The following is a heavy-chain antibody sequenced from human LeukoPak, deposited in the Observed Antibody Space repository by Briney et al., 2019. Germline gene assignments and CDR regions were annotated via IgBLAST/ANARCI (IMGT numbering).Heavy chain of an antibody. D-gene: IGHD6-13*01. Sequence: GGSLRLSCAASGFTFSSYAMHWVRQAPGKGLEWVAVISYDGSNKYYADSVKGRFTISRDNSKNTLYLQMNSLRAEDTAVYYCAKDSAAAEVLDYWGQGTLVTVSS. V-gene: IGHV3-30*04. CDR2: ISYDGSNK. J-gene: IGHJ4*02. CDR1: GFTFSSYA. CDR3: AKDSAAAEVLDY.